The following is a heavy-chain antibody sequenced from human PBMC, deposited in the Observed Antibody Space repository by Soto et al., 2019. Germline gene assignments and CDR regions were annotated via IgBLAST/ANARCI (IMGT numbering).Heavy chain of an antibody. CDR2: ISWDSRRT. CDR1: GFTFDDFT. D-gene: IGHD2-2*02. J-gene: IGHJ6*02. Sequence: DVQLVESGGAVVQPGGSLRLSCAASGFTFDDFTLHWVRQAPGKGLEWVSLISWDSRRTYYADSVEGRFTISRDNTKNSLYLQMNSLRNEETGFYYRAKDLNTGRHGGMDGWGQGTTVTVSS. V-gene: IGHV3-43*01. CDR3: AKDLNTGRHGGMDG.